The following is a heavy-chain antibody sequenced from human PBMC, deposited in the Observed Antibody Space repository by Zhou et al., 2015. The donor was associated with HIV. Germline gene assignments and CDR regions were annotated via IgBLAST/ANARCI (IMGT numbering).Heavy chain of an antibody. D-gene: IGHD5-18*01. Sequence: QVQLVQSGAEVKKPGASVKVSCKASGYTFTSYGISWVRQAPGQGLEWMGWISAYNGNTNYAQKLQGRVTMTTDTSTSTAYMELRSLRSDDTAVYYCARAYASVADTAMAPYYYYGMDVVGAKGTTVTVSS. CDR2: ISAYNGNT. V-gene: IGHV1-18*01. J-gene: IGHJ6*01. CDR3: ARAYASVADTAMAPYYYYGMDV. CDR1: GYTFTSYG.